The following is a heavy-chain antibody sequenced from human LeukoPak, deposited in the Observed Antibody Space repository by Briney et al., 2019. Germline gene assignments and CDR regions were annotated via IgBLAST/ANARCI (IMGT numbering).Heavy chain of an antibody. V-gene: IGHV1-2*02. Sequence: ASVKVSCKASGYTFTGYYMHWVRQAPGHGLEWMGWINPNSGGTNYAQKFQGRVTMTGDTSISTAYMGLSRLRSDDTAVYYCARVWGIAAAGKSHYFDYWGQGTLVTVSS. D-gene: IGHD6-13*01. CDR1: GYTFTGYY. J-gene: IGHJ4*02. CDR3: ARVWGIAAAGKSHYFDY. CDR2: INPNSGGT.